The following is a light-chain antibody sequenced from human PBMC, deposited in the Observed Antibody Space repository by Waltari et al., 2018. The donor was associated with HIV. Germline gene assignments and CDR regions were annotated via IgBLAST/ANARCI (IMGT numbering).Light chain of an antibody. J-gene: IGLJ2*01. CDR1: TSDIGGYNF. CDR2: EVS. V-gene: IGLV2-14*01. Sequence: QSALTQPASVSGSPGQSITMSCTGTTSDIGGYNFVSWYQQHPGKAPKVIIYEVSNRPSGVPDRFSGSKSGTSASLAISGLQSDDEGDYYCSAWDDNVNALFGGGTKLTVL. CDR3: SAWDDNVNAL.